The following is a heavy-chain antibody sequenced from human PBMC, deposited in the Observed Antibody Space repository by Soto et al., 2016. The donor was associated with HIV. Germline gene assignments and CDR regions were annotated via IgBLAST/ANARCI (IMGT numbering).Heavy chain of an antibody. CDR3: ARTPPYDY. J-gene: IGHJ4*02. CDR2: VSRSGDDV. CDR1: GFTFSRYT. Sequence: VQLVESGGGLVKPGGSLRLSCAASGFTFSRYTMHWVRQAPGKGLEWLSFVSRSGDDVDYADSVKGRFTISRDNARNLLYLQMSSLRDDDTAVYYCARTPPYDYWGQGTLVTASS. V-gene: IGHV3-21*01.